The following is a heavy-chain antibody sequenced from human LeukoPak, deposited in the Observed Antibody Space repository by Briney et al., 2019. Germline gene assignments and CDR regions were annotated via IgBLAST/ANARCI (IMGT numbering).Heavy chain of an antibody. CDR1: GFTFSSYG. Sequence: GGSLRLSCAASGFTFSSYGMHWVRQAPGKGLEWVAVIWFDGSNKYYADSVKGRFTISRDNSKNTLYLQMNSLSVEDTAVYYCARGKEQQLYAFDIWGQGTMVTVSS. D-gene: IGHD6-13*01. CDR3: ARGKEQQLYAFDI. V-gene: IGHV3-33*01. J-gene: IGHJ3*02. CDR2: IWFDGSNK.